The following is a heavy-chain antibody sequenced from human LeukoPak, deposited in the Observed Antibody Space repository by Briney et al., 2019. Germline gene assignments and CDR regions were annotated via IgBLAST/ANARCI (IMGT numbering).Heavy chain of an antibody. D-gene: IGHD6-19*01. CDR2: ISAYNGNT. V-gene: IGHV1-18*01. CDR3: ARDDEYSSGWYGIDY. CDR1: GYTFTSYG. Sequence: ASVKVSCKASGYTFTSYGISWVRQTPGQGLEWMGWISAYNGNTNYAQKLQGRVTMTTDTSTSTAYMELRSLRSDDTAVYYCARDDEYSSGWYGIDYWGQGTLVTVSS. J-gene: IGHJ4*02.